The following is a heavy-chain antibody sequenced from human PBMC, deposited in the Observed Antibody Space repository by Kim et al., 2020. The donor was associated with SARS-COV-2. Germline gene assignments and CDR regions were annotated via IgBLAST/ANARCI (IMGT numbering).Heavy chain of an antibody. CDR1: GFTFSSYA. Sequence: GGSLRLSCAASGFTFSSYAMSWVRQAPGKGLEWVSAISGSGGSTYYADSVKGRFTISRDNSKNTLYLQMNSLRAEDTAVYYCAKGSLGYCTNGVCYRALDVVGWVDPWGQGTLVTVSS. D-gene: IGHD2-8*01. CDR3: AKGSLGYCTNGVCYRALDVVGWVDP. J-gene: IGHJ5*02. V-gene: IGHV3-23*01. CDR2: ISGSGGST.